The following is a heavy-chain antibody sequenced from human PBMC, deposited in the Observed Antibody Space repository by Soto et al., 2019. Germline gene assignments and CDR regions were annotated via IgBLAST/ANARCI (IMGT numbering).Heavy chain of an antibody. CDR1: GFTFSSYA. CDR3: AKPIMTTVTTPDAFDI. CDR2: ISGSGGST. D-gene: IGHD4-17*01. J-gene: IGHJ3*02. Sequence: EVQLLESGGGLVQPGGSLRLSCAASGFTFSSYAMSWVRQAPGKGLEWVSAISGSGGSTYYADSVKGRFTISRDNSKNTLYLQMNSLTAEDTAVYYCAKPIMTTVTTPDAFDIWGQGTMVTVSS. V-gene: IGHV3-23*01.